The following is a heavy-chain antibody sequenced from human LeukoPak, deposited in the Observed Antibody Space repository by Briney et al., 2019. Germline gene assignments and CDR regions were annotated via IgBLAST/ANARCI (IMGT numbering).Heavy chain of an antibody. CDR3: ATELGYYFDH. CDR1: GYTFTSYA. CDR2: INAGNGYT. D-gene: IGHD3-10*01. Sequence: GASVTVSCKASGYTFTSYAMHWVGQAPGQRLEWMGWINAGNGYTKYSQKFQGRVTITRDTSASTAYMELSSLRSEDTAVYYCATELGYYFDHWGQGTLVTVSS. V-gene: IGHV1-3*01. J-gene: IGHJ4*02.